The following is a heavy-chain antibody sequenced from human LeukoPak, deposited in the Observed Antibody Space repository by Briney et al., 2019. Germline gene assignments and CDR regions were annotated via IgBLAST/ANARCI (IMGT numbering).Heavy chain of an antibody. CDR2: IHHTGST. V-gene: IGHV4-59*08. J-gene: IGHJ4*02. Sequence: SEILSLTCTVSGGSISTYYWSWIRQPPGKGLEWIAYIHHTGSTNYNPSLKSRVTISVDTSKNQFSLRLSSVTAADTAVYYCARFSKYFDSYAHYLDYWGQGILVTVSS. D-gene: IGHD3-22*01. CDR3: ARFSKYFDSYAHYLDY. CDR1: GGSISTYY.